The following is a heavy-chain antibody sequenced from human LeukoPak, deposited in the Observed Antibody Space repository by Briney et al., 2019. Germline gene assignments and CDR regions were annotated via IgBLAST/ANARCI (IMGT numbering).Heavy chain of an antibody. J-gene: IGHJ4*02. D-gene: IGHD3-10*01. V-gene: IGHV3-7*01. Sequence: PGGSLRLSCAASRFTFSDYWMTWVRQAPGKGLEWVANIDQGGSEKYYVDSMKGRFIISRDNAKNSLYLQMNSLRAEDTAVYYCARDYGRTDYWGQGTLVTVSS. CDR2: IDQGGSEK. CDR1: RFTFSDYW. CDR3: ARDYGRTDY.